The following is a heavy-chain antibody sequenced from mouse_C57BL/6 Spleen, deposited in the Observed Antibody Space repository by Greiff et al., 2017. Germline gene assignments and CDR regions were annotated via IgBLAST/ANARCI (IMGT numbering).Heavy chain of an antibody. V-gene: IGHV1-80*01. CDR2: IYPGDGDT. CDR3: AKPGFDV. Sequence: QVQLKESGAELVKPGASVKISCKASGYAFSSYWMNCVKQRPGQGLEWIGQIYPGDGDTNYNGKFKGKATLTVDQSSSTAYIQLSSLTSEDSAVYFCAKPGFDVWGTGTTVTVSS. CDR1: GYAFSSYW. J-gene: IGHJ1*03.